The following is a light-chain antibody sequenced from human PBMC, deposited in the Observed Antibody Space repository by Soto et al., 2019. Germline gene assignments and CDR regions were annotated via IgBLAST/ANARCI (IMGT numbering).Light chain of an antibody. CDR3: QQYGGSPRT. CDR1: QSVSSY. V-gene: IGKV3-11*01. J-gene: IGKJ1*01. CDR2: DAS. Sequence: EIVLTQSPVTLSLSPGERATLSCMASQSVSSYLAWYQQKPGQAPRLLIYDASNRATGIPARFSGSGSGTDFTLTISSLEPEDFAVYYCQQYGGSPRTFGQGTKVDIK.